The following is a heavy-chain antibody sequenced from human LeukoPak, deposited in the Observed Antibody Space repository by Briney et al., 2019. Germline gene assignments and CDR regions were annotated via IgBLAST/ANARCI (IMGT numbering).Heavy chain of an antibody. D-gene: IGHD2-15*01. CDR2: IYYSGST. J-gene: IGHJ4*02. V-gene: IGHV4-39*07. CDR3: KGGCSGGSCLTSYYFDY. Sequence: SETLSLTCTVSGGSISSSRYYWGWIRQPPGKGLEWIGSIYYSGSTYYNPSLKSRVTISVDTSKNQFSLKLSSVTAAGTAVYYCKGGCSGGSCLTSYYFDYWGQGTLVTVAS. CDR1: GGSISSSRYY.